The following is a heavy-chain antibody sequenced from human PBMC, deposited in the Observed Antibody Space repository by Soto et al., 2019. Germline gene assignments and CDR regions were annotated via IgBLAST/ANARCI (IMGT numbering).Heavy chain of an antibody. D-gene: IGHD4-4*01. CDR3: ARATVTTDYYYGMDV. CDR1: GGSISSSSYY. J-gene: IGHJ6*02. V-gene: IGHV4-39*01. CDR2: IYYSGST. Sequence: PSETLSLTCTVSGGSISSSSYYWGWIRQPPGKGLEWIGSIYYSGSTYYNPSLKSRVTISVDTSKNQFSLKLSSVTAADTVVYYCARATVTTDYYYGMDVWGQGTTVTVSS.